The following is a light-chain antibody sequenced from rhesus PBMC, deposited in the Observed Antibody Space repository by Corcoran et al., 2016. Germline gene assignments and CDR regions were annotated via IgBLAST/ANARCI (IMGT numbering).Light chain of an antibody. CDR2: ATS. V-gene: IGKV1-33*01. CDR3: QQTYSSPWT. Sequence: DIQMSQSPSSLSASVGDKVTISCRASQDISNALAWYQQKPGKDPKPLIYATSNLESEVPSRFSGSRSGTDFTLTISSLQPEEFGTYFCQQTYSSPWTFGQGTKVGI. J-gene: IGKJ1*01. CDR1: QDISNA.